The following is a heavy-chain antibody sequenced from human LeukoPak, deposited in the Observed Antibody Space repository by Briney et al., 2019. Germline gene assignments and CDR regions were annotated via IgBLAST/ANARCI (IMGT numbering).Heavy chain of an antibody. CDR2: INPNSGGT. CDR3: ARGEGFGYCDSRSLFDY. D-gene: IGHD3-22*01. CDR1: GYTYTGYY. V-gene: IGHV1-2*02. Sequence: GASVTVSCKASGYTYTGYYMHWVRQAPGQGLEWMGWINPNSGGTNYAQKFQGRVTMTRDTSISTAYMELSRLRSDDTAVYYCARGEGFGYCDSRSLFDYWGQGTLVTVSS. J-gene: IGHJ4*02.